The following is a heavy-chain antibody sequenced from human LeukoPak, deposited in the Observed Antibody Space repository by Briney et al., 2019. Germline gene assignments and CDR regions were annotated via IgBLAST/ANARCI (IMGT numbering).Heavy chain of an antibody. CDR2: ISGSGGST. CDR1: GFTFSSYA. V-gene: IGHV3-23*01. D-gene: IGHD2-21*02. J-gene: IGHJ4*02. CDR3: ANDDVVTAILRLFDY. Sequence: GGSLRLPCAASGFTFSSYAMSWVRQAPGKGLEWVSAISGSGGSTYYADSVKGRFTISRDNSKKTLYLQMNSLRAEATAVYYCANDDVVTAILRLFDYWGQGTLVTVSS.